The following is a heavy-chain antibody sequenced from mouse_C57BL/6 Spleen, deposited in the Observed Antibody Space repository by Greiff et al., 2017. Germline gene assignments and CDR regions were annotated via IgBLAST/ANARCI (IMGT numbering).Heavy chain of an antibody. CDR3: TRMELRTPFAY. CDR1: GFTFSDAC. J-gene: IGHJ3*01. V-gene: IGHV6-6*01. CDR2: IRNKANNHAT. Sequence: EVQLVESGGGLVQPGGSMKLSCAASGFTFSDACMDWVRQSPEKGLEWVAEIRNKANNHATYYAESVKGRFTISRDDSKSSVYLQMNSLRAEDTGIYYCTRMELRTPFAYWGQGTLVTVSA. D-gene: IGHD1-1*01.